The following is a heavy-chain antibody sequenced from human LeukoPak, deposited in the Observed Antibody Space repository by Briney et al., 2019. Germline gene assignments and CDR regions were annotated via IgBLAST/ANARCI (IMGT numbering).Heavy chain of an antibody. V-gene: IGHV3-43*01. CDR2: ISWDGTSI. Sequence: QPGGSLRLSCAASGFTFDDYMMHWVRQVPGKGLEWVSLISWDGTSIYYADSVKGRFTISRDNSKNSLYLQMVSLTTEDTALYYCAKDMATAGIIDFWGQGTPVTVSS. CDR3: AKDMATAGIIDF. CDR1: GFTFDDYM. J-gene: IGHJ4*02. D-gene: IGHD6-25*01.